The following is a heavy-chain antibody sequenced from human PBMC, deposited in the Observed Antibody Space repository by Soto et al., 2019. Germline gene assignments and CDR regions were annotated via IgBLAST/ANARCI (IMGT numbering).Heavy chain of an antibody. Sequence: QVQLLQSGAEVRKPGASVKVSCKTSGYIFTLFGISWVRQAPGQGLEWMGWTTAYNGDTKYAQKFQGRVTLTTDTATITVYMQLTGLRSDDTAEYFCARGGQYRYFDYWGQGTLVTVSS. D-gene: IGHD3-16*02. J-gene: IGHJ4*02. CDR2: TTAYNGDT. CDR1: GYIFTLFG. CDR3: ARGGQYRYFDY. V-gene: IGHV1-18*01.